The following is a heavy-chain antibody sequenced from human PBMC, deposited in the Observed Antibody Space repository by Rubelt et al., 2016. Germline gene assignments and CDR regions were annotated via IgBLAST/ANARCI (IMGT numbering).Heavy chain of an antibody. CDR3: ARVLEFFGPKDY. J-gene: IGHJ4*02. V-gene: IGHV3-NL1*01. CDR2: IYSGGSK. D-gene: IGHD3-3*02. Sequence: QVQLVESGGGVVQPGRSLRLSCAASGFTFSSYAMHWVRQAPGEGLEWVSVIYSGGSKYYADAGEGRCTISRHNSKNTLYLQMNSLRAEDTAVYYCARVLEFFGPKDYWGQGTLVTVSS. CDR1: GFTFSSYA.